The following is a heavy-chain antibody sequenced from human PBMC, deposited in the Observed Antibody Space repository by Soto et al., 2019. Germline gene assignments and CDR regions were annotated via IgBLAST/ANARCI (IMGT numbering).Heavy chain of an antibody. V-gene: IGHV1-3*01. CDR3: ARDLYYDSSGYYYDDHFDY. D-gene: IGHD3-22*01. Sequence: ASVKVSCKASGYTFTSYAMHWVRQAPGQRLEWMGWINAGNGNTKYSQKFQGRATITRDTSASTAYMELSSLRSEDTAVYYCARDLYYDSSGYYYDDHFDYWGQGTLVTVSS. CDR2: INAGNGNT. J-gene: IGHJ4*02. CDR1: GYTFTSYA.